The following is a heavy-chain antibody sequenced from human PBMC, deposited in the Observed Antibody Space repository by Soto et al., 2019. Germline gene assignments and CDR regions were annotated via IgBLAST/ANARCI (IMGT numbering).Heavy chain of an antibody. D-gene: IGHD3-16*01. Sequence: GESLKISCKGSGYRFSTFWIGWVRQMPGKGLEWVAIIYPDQSRAMYSPAFQGQVTISVDKSINTAYLQWSSLRASDTAIYYCARHYICRGGDCYYYGMDVWGQGTTVTVSS. CDR1: GYRFSTFW. CDR3: ARHYICRGGDCYYYGMDV. CDR2: IYPDQSRA. J-gene: IGHJ6*02. V-gene: IGHV5-51*01.